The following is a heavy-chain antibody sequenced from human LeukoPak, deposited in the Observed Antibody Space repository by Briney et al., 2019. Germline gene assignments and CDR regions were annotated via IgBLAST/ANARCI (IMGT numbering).Heavy chain of an antibody. Sequence: SETLSLTCTVSGGSISSSSYYWGWIRQPPGKGLEWIGSIYYSGSTYYNPSLKSRVTISVDTSKNQFSLKLSSVTAADTAVYYCARVPLGDCSGGSCYPASLDYWGQGTLVTVSS. D-gene: IGHD2-15*01. CDR1: GGSISSSSYY. V-gene: IGHV4-39*07. CDR3: ARVPLGDCSGGSCYPASLDY. J-gene: IGHJ4*02. CDR2: IYYSGST.